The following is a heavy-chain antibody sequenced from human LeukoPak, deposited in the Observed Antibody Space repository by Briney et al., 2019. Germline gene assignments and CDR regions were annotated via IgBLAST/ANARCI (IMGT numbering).Heavy chain of an antibody. Sequence: ASVKVSCKTSGYTFTNYGITWVRQAPGQGLEWMGWISAHNGNTNYAQKLQGRVTMTTDTSTRTAYMELRSLRSDDTAVYYCAREGVTGYYYDSSGYGSPRAFDYWGQGTLVTVSS. J-gene: IGHJ4*02. CDR3: AREGVTGYYYDSSGYGSPRAFDY. D-gene: IGHD3-22*01. CDR2: ISAHNGNT. CDR1: GYTFTNYG. V-gene: IGHV1-18*01.